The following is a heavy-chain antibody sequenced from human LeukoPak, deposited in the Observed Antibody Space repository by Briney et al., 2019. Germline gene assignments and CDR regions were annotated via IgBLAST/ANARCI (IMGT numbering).Heavy chain of an antibody. V-gene: IGHV5-51*01. CDR2: IYPGDSDT. J-gene: IGHJ5*02. D-gene: IGHD6-6*01. CDR3: ARLIVGSSSTGWFDP. Sequence: PGESLKIPCQSSGYTFTSFWIGWVPEIPGKALQCMGIIYPGDSDTTYSPSFQGQVTISADKSISTAYLQWSSLKASDTAIYYCARLIVGSSSTGWFDPWGQGTLVTVSS. CDR1: GYTFTSFW.